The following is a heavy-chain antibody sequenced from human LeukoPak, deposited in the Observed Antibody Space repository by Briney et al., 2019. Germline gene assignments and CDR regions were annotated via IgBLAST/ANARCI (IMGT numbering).Heavy chain of an antibody. Sequence: SETLSLTCTVYGGSFSGYYWSWIRQPPGKGLEWIGEINHSGSANYNPSLKSRVTISLDTSKNQFSLKLSSVTAADTAVYYCARGQGTVTTHWGQGTLVTVSS. CDR2: INHSGSA. D-gene: IGHD4-17*01. CDR3: ARGQGTVTTH. J-gene: IGHJ4*02. V-gene: IGHV4-34*01. CDR1: GGSFSGYY.